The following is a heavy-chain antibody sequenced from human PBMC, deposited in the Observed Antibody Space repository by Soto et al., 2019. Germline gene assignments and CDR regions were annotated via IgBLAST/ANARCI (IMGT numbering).Heavy chain of an antibody. CDR1: GGSIRSYY. D-gene: IGHD5-18*01. CDR2: IYYSGST. CDR3: ARDSYNFDD. V-gene: IGHV4-59*01. J-gene: IGHJ4*02. Sequence: PSETLSLTCTVSGGSIRSYYWSWIRQPPGKGLEWIGYIYYSGSTDYNPSLKSRVTISVDTSKNQFSLKLRSVTAANPAVYYCARDSYNFDDWGQGTLVTVSS.